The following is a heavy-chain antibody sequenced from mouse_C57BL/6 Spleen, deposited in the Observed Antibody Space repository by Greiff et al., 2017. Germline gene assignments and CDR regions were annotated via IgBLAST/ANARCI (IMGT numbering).Heavy chain of an antibody. CDR2: ISSGSSTI. V-gene: IGHV5-17*01. Sequence: EVHLVEPGGGLVKPGGSLKLSCAASGFTFSDYGMHWVRQAPEKGLEWVAYISSGSSTIYYADTVKGRFTISRDNAKNTLFLQMTSLRSEDTAMYYCARLLAYWGQGTLVTVSA. CDR3: ARLLAY. J-gene: IGHJ3*01. CDR1: GFTFSDYG.